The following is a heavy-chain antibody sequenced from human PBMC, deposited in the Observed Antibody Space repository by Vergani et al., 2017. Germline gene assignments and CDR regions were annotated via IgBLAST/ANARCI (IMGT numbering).Heavy chain of an antibody. V-gene: IGHV2-5*02. J-gene: IGHJ4*02. Sequence: QITLKESGPTLVKPTQTLTLTCPFSGFSLSTSGVGVGWIRQPPGKALEWLALIYWDDDKRYSPSLKSRLTITKDTSKNQVVLTMTNMDPVDTATYYCARKHSSSWYHGSKGDYYFDYWGQGTLVTVSS. CDR1: GFSLSTSGVG. CDR2: IYWDDDK. D-gene: IGHD6-13*01. CDR3: ARKHSSSWYHGSKGDYYFDY.